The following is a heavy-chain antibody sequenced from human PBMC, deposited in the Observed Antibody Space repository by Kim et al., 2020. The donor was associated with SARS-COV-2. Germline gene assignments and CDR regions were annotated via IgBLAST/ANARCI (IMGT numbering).Heavy chain of an antibody. CDR3: AHRDRVATSRGSFDY. Sequence: PSLKSRLTITKDTSKNQVVLTMTNMDPVDTATYYCAHRDRVATSRGSFDYWGQGTLVTVSS. D-gene: IGHD5-12*01. V-gene: IGHV2-5*01. J-gene: IGHJ4*02.